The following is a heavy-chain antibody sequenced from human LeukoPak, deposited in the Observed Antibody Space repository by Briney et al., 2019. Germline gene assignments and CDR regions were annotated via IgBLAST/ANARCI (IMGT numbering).Heavy chain of an antibody. CDR3: ASSYYPTLDV. V-gene: IGHV3-48*03. D-gene: IGHD3-10*01. J-gene: IGHJ6*02. Sequence: PGGSLRLSCAASGFTFSSFEMNWGRQAPGKGLEWVSYISSRGGIAFYADSVKGRFTISRDNAKNSLYLQMNSLRDEDTAVYYCASSYYPTLDVWGQGTTVTVSS. CDR2: ISSRGGIA. CDR1: GFTFSSFE.